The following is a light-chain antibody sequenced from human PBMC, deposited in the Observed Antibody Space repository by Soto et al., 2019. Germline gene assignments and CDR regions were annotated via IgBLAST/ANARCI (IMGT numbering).Light chain of an antibody. Sequence: IHMTHSPSSLSASVVYRVTITCQASQDIGNFLTWYQQKPGRAPVLLIYDAANLATGVPPRFSGSGSGRDFTLTISSLQPEDIAAYYCQQYDRLPITFGQGTRLEIK. CDR1: QDIGNF. CDR2: DAA. J-gene: IGKJ5*01. V-gene: IGKV1-33*01. CDR3: QQYDRLPIT.